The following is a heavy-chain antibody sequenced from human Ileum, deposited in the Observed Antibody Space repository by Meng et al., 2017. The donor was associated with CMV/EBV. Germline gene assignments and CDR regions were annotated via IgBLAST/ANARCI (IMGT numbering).Heavy chain of an antibody. J-gene: IGHJ4*02. V-gene: IGHV4-34*01. CDR3: ARASPQRRFLSY. D-gene: IGHD3-3*01. CDR1: NSAFSDYY. Sequence: QLQQWGAGQLQPSETLSLVCAVHNSAFSDYYWTWIRQSPGKGLEWIGEINNRGSTNYNPSLKSRVTISIDTSRNQFSLKLTSMTAADTAVYYCARASPQRRFLSYWGQGTLVTVSS. CDR2: INNRGST.